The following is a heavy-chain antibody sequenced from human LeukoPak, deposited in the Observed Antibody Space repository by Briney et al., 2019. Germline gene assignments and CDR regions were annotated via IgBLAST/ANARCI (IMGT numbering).Heavy chain of an antibody. Sequence: PGGSLRLSCAASGFTVSSNYMSWVRQAPGKGLEWVSVIYSGGSTYYADSVKGRFTISRDNSKNTLYHQMNSLRAEDTAVYYCARGSRVAGNAMDVWGKGTTVTVSS. CDR3: ARGSRVAGNAMDV. J-gene: IGHJ6*03. D-gene: IGHD2-15*01. V-gene: IGHV3-66*02. CDR1: GFTVSSNY. CDR2: IYSGGST.